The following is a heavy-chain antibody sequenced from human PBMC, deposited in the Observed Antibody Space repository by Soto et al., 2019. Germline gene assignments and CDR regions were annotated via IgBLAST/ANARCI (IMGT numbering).Heavy chain of an antibody. CDR1: GDSVSSNDAT. CDR2: TYYRSKWYN. J-gene: IGHJ4*02. CDR3: ARHRDYDILTNYREYSFDY. Sequence: SQTLSLTCVISGDSVSSNDATWDWIRQSPSRGLEWLGRTYYRSKWYNDYAVSVKSRITINPDTSKNQISLQLNSVTAADTAVYYCARHRDYDILTNYREYSFDYWGQGTLVTVSS. V-gene: IGHV6-1*01. D-gene: IGHD3-9*01.